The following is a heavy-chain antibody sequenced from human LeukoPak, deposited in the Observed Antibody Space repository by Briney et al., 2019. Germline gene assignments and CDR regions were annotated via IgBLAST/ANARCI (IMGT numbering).Heavy chain of an antibody. D-gene: IGHD3-3*01. Sequence: SGGSLRLSCAASGFTVSSNYMSWVRQAPGKGLEWVSVIYSGGSTYYADPVKGRFTISRHNSKNTLYLQMNSLRAEDTAVYYCARVPDFWSGYVDYWGQGTLVTVSS. CDR2: IYSGGST. J-gene: IGHJ4*02. CDR1: GFTVSSNY. CDR3: ARVPDFWSGYVDY. V-gene: IGHV3-53*04.